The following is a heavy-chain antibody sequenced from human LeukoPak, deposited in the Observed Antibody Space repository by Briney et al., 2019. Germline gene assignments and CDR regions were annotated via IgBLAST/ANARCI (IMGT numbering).Heavy chain of an antibody. V-gene: IGHV1-8*01. J-gene: IGHJ4*02. Sequence: ASLRVSCTASEYTFTSYDINWVRQATGQGLEWRGWMNPNRGNTGYAQKFQGRVTMTRVTSISTPYMELNNLTSEDTAVYYCARGSWGEIAGRKSFEFWGQGSLVTVSS. CDR3: ARGSWGEIAGRKSFEF. D-gene: IGHD6-6*01. CDR2: MNPNRGNT. CDR1: EYTFTSYD.